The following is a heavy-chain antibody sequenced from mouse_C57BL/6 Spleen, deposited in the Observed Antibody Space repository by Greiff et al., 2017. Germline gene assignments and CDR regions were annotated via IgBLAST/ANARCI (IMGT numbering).Heavy chain of an antibody. V-gene: IGHV1-64*01. CDR3: ARTYPTTVVGRVYAMDY. J-gene: IGHJ4*01. CDR2: IHPNSGST. D-gene: IGHD1-1*01. Sequence: QVQLQQPGAELVKPGASVKLSCKASGYTFTSYWMHWVKQRPGQGLEWIGMIHPNSGSTNYNEKFKSKATLTVDKSSSTAYMQLSSLTSVDSAVYYCARTYPTTVVGRVYAMDYWGQGTSVTVSS. CDR1: GYTFTSYW.